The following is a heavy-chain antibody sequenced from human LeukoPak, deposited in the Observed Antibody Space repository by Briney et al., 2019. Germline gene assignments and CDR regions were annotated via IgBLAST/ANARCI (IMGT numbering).Heavy chain of an antibody. V-gene: IGHV3-30*18. J-gene: IGHJ4*02. CDR3: GKIQGYYFAY. CDR1: GFTFSSYG. CDR2: ISYDGSNK. Sequence: GGSLRLSCAASGFTFSSYGMHWVRQAPGKGLEWVAVISYDGSNKYYADSVKGRFTTSRDNSKNTLYLQMNSLRAEDTAVYYGGKIQGYYFAYGGRGPRATVSA.